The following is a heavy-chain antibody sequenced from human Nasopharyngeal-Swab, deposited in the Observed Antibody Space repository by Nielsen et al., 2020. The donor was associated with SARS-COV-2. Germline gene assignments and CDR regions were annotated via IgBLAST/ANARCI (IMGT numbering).Heavy chain of an antibody. J-gene: IGHJ4*02. D-gene: IGHD6-19*01. Sequence: GGSLRLSCAASGFTFSSYAMHWVRQAPGKGLEWVAVISYDGSNKYYADSAKGRFTISRDNSKNTLYLQMNSLRAEDTAVYYCARDASGWYIDYWGQGTLVTVSS. CDR2: ISYDGSNK. V-gene: IGHV3-30-3*01. CDR3: ARDASGWYIDY. CDR1: GFTFSSYA.